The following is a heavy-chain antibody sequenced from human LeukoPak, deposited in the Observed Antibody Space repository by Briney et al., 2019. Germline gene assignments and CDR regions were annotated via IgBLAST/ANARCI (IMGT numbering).Heavy chain of an antibody. D-gene: IGHD1-26*01. V-gene: IGHV3-11*04. J-gene: IGHJ6*03. Sequence: GGSLRLSCVASGFNFGDYYMNWIRQSPGKGLEWVSYISSSGSTIYYADSVKGRFTISRDNAKNSLYLQMNSLRAEDTAVYYCARGTFEWELHYYYYMDVWGKGTTVTVSS. CDR2: ISSSGSTI. CDR3: ARGTFEWELHYYYYMDV. CDR1: GFNFGDYY.